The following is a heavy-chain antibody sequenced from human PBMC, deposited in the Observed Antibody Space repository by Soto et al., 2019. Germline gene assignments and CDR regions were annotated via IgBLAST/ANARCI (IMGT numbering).Heavy chain of an antibody. J-gene: IGHJ6*02. D-gene: IGHD6-13*01. CDR2: IIPIFGTA. CDR3: ARPNPPSSSWNYYGMDV. CDR1: GGTFSSYA. Sequence: SVKVSCKASGGTFSSYAISWVRQAPGQGLEWMGGIIPIFGTANYAQKFQGRVTITADESTSTAYMELSSLRSEDTAVYYCARPNPPSSSWNYYGMDVWGQGTTVTVSS. V-gene: IGHV1-69*13.